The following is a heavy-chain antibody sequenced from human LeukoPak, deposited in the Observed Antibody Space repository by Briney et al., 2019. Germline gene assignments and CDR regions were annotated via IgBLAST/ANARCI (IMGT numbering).Heavy chain of an antibody. Sequence: SGGSLRLFCAASGFTFSYYYMSWIRQPPGKELDWLSYISSTTSYTDYADSVKGRFTISRDNAKNSLYLQMNSLRAEDTAVYYCARSSYTSGSSYFDYWGQGTQVTVSA. CDR3: ARSSYTSGSSYFDY. J-gene: IGHJ4*02. V-gene: IGHV3-11*03. CDR2: ISSTTSYT. CDR1: GFTFSYYY. D-gene: IGHD3-10*01.